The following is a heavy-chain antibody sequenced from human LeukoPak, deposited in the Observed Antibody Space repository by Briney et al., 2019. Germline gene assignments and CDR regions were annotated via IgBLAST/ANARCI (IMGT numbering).Heavy chain of an antibody. CDR1: GFTFSSSA. Sequence: GGSLRLSCAVSGFTFSSSAMSWVRQVPGKGLEWVSAIAPSGGSREYADSVKGRFTISRDNSENTLYLQMHNLRAADTAVYYCARGLYYYDTSAYYYYWGQGTLVTVSS. V-gene: IGHV3-23*01. CDR2: IAPSGGSR. CDR3: ARGLYYYDTSAYYYY. J-gene: IGHJ4*02. D-gene: IGHD3-22*01.